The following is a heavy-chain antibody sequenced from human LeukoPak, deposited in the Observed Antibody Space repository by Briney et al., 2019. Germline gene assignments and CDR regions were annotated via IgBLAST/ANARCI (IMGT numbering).Heavy chain of an antibody. Sequence: ASVKVSCKASGYTFTSYDINWVRQATGQGLEWMGWMNPNSGNTGYAQKFQGRVTMTTDTSTSTAYMELRSLRSDDTAVYYCARDRWIQLWLDRAFDIWGQGTMVTVSS. V-gene: IGHV1-8*01. CDR2: MNPNSGNT. CDR3: ARDRWIQLWLDRAFDI. D-gene: IGHD5-18*01. J-gene: IGHJ3*02. CDR1: GYTFTSYD.